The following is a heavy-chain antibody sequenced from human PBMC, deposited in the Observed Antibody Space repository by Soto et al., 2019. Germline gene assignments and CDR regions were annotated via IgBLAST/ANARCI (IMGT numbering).Heavy chain of an antibody. Sequence: ASVKVSCKASGYTFTGYYMHWVRQAPGQGLEWMGWINPNSGGTNYAQKFQGWVTMTRDTSISTAYMELSRLRSDDTAVYYCARDKYSSSVAGRYYYYYMDVWGKGTTVTVSS. CDR3: ARDKYSSSVAGRYYYYYMDV. CDR1: GYTFTGYY. D-gene: IGHD6-6*01. V-gene: IGHV1-2*04. CDR2: INPNSGGT. J-gene: IGHJ6*03.